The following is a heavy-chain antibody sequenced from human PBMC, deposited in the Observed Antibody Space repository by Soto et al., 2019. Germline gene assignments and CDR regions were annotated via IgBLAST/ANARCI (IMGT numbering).Heavy chain of an antibody. Sequence: GASVKVSCKASGGSFSTYTINWVRQAPGQGLEWMGGIIPIFTTTDYAQKFQGRVTITADESTSTAYMELSSLRSEDTAVHYCARGHDYGDYERYFDYWGQGTLVTVSS. CDR2: IIPIFTTT. J-gene: IGHJ4*02. CDR3: ARGHDYGDYERYFDY. CDR1: GGSFSTYT. V-gene: IGHV1-69*13. D-gene: IGHD4-17*01.